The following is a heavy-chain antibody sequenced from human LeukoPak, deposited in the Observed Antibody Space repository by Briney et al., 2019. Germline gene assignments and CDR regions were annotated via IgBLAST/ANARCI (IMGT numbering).Heavy chain of an antibody. CDR3: GRDGYNYFDY. Sequence: SETLSLTCTVSGGSISSYYWSWIRQPPGKGLEWIGYIYYSGSTNYNPSLKSRVTISVDTSKNQFSLKLSSVTAADTAVYYCGRDGYNYFDYWGQGTLVTVSS. CDR1: GGSISSYY. V-gene: IGHV4-59*12. J-gene: IGHJ4*02. CDR2: IYYSGST. D-gene: IGHD5-24*01.